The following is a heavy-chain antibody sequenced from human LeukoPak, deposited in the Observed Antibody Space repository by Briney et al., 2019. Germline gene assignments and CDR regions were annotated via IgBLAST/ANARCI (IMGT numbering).Heavy chain of an antibody. D-gene: IGHD2-15*01. CDR1: GFIFSICA. CDR2: ITSSSGYI. Sequence: GGCLRLSCAASGFIFSICAMNWVRQAPGEGLEWVSSITSSSGYIYYADSVKGRFTISRDNSKNTLYLQMNSLRAEDTAIYYCAKNGDRGAYCTGGTCYPYFYYYMDAWGKGTTVTV. V-gene: IGHV3-23*01. J-gene: IGHJ6*03. CDR3: AKNGDRGAYCTGGTCYPYFYYYMDA.